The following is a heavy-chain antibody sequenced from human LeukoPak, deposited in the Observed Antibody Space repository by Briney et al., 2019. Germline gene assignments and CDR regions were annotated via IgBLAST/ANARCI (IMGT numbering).Heavy chain of an antibody. Sequence: PGGSLRLSCAASGFTFSSYWMSWVRQAPGKGLEWVSNIKKDGSEKYYVDSVKGRFTISRDNAKNSLYLQMNSLRAEDTAVYYCARDSSSWEPYYCGMDVWGQGTTVTVSS. J-gene: IGHJ6*02. V-gene: IGHV3-7*01. CDR1: GFTFSSYW. D-gene: IGHD6-13*01. CDR3: ARDSSSWEPYYCGMDV. CDR2: IKKDGSEK.